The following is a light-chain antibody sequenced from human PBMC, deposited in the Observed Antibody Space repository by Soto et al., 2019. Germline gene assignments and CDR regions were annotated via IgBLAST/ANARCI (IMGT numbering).Light chain of an antibody. CDR1: TSDVGGYNY. CDR3: SSFTSGNTLV. Sequence: QSALTQPASVSGSPGQSITISCTGTTSDVGGYNYVSWYQQDPGKAPKLMIYDVTNRPSGVSNRLSGSKSGNTASLTISGLQAEDEAVYYCSSFTSGNTLVFGTGTKVTVL. J-gene: IGLJ1*01. V-gene: IGLV2-14*01. CDR2: DVT.